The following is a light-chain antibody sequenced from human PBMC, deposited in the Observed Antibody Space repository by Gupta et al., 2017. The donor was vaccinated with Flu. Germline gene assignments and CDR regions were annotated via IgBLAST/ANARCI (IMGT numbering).Light chain of an antibody. Sequence: DIVLSQSTLSLPVTPGEPAAISCRSSQSLLHSNGYNYLDWYLQKPGQSPQLLIYLGSNRASGVPDRFSGSGSGTDFTLKISRVEAEDVGVYYCKQAVQTPRTFGQGTKVEIK. J-gene: IGKJ1*01. V-gene: IGKV2-28*01. CDR1: QSLLHSNGYNY. CDR2: LGS. CDR3: KQAVQTPRT.